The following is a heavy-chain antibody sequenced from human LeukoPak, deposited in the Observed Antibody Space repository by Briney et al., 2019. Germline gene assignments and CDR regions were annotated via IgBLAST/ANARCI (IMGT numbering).Heavy chain of an antibody. CDR3: ARDRGGYYYGSGSYDY. CDR1: GFTFSNFW. CDR2: IKEDGSEK. V-gene: IGHV3-7*01. D-gene: IGHD3-10*01. Sequence: GGSLRLSCVASGFTFSNFWMSWVRQAPGKGLEWVANIKEDGSEKYYVDSVKGRFTISRDNAKNSLYLQMNSLRAEDTAVYHCARDRGGYYYGSGSYDYWGQGTLVTVSS. J-gene: IGHJ4*02.